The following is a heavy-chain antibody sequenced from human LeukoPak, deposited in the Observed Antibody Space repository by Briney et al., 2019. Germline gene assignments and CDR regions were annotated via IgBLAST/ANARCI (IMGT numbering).Heavy chain of an antibody. J-gene: IGHJ4*02. CDR3: AKDPERGDIVATIFDY. CDR1: GFTFSSYG. D-gene: IGHD5-12*01. Sequence: PGGSLRLSCAASGFTFSSYGMHWVRQAPGKGLEWVAVISYDGSNKYYADSVKGRFTISRDNSKNTLYLQMNSLRAEDTAVYYCAKDPERGDIVATIFDYWGQGTLVTVSS. V-gene: IGHV3-30*18. CDR2: ISYDGSNK.